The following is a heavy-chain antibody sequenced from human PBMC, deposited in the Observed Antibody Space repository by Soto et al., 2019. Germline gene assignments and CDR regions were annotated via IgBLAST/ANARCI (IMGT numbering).Heavy chain of an antibody. Sequence: HSETLALTCAVYGGSFSGYDWSWIRQPPEKGLEWIGEINHRGNTKYNPSLKSRLTISVDTSKNQFSLNLSSVTAADTAVYYCARGQDFWSGYPFDYWGQGTPVTVSS. J-gene: IGHJ4*02. CDR3: ARGQDFWSGYPFDY. CDR1: GGSFSGYD. V-gene: IGHV4-34*01. D-gene: IGHD3-3*01. CDR2: INHRGNT.